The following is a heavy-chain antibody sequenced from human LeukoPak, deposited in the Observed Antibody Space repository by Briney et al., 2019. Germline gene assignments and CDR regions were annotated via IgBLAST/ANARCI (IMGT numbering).Heavy chain of an antibody. CDR2: ISYDGSNK. CDR1: GFTFSSYG. J-gene: IGHJ6*02. Sequence: GGSLRLSCAASGFTFSSYGMHWVRQAPGKGLEWVAVISYDGSNKYYADSVKGRFTISRDNSKNTLYLQMNSLRAEDTAVYYCAKAETAHYYYGMDVWGQGTTVTVSS. CDR3: AKAETAHYYYGMDV. V-gene: IGHV3-30*18. D-gene: IGHD2-21*02.